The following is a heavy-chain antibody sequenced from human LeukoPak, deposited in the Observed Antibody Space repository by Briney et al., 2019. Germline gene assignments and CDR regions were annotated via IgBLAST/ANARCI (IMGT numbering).Heavy chain of an antibody. CDR2: IRYDGSNK. J-gene: IGHJ5*02. Sequence: GGSLRLSCAASGFTFGSYGMHWVRQAPGKGLEWVAFIRYDGSNKYYADSVKGRFTISRDNSKNTLYLQMNALRAEDTAVYSCARGADGVSSNSRGWFDPWGQGTLVTVSS. V-gene: IGHV3-30*02. D-gene: IGHD2-15*01. CDR3: ARGADGVSSNSRGWFDP. CDR1: GFTFGSYG.